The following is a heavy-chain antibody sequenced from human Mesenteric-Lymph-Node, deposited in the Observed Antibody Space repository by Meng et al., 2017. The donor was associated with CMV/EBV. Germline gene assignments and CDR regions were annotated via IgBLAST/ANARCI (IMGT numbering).Heavy chain of an antibody. CDR2: IYYSGST. Sequence: SGGSVSSGSYYWSWIRQPPGKGLEWIGYIYYSGSTNYNPSLKSRVTISVDTSKNQFSLKLSSVTAADTAVYYCARVTLPPEPYFDYWGQGTLVTVSS. D-gene: IGHD1-14*01. V-gene: IGHV4-61*01. CDR3: ARVTLPPEPYFDY. J-gene: IGHJ4*02. CDR1: GGSVSSGSYY.